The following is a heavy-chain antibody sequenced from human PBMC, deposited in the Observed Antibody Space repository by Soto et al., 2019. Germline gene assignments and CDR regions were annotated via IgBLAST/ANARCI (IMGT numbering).Heavy chain of an antibody. V-gene: IGHV1-2*04. CDR3: ARGRNYYDGTGYFDLDY. D-gene: IGHD3-22*01. Sequence: QVQLVQSGAEVKKPGASVKVSCKASGYSFTDYHIHWVRQAPGQGLEWLGRINPKSGGTSSAQKFQGWVTMTTDTSVSTASMELTRLTSDDTAVYFCARGRNYYDGTGYFDLDYWGQGTLVTVSS. CDR1: GYSFTDYH. J-gene: IGHJ4*02. CDR2: INPKSGGT.